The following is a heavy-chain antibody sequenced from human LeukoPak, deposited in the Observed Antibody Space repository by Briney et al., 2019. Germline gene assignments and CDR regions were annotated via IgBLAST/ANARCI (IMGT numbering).Heavy chain of an antibody. D-gene: IGHD1-26*01. CDR2: ISGSGSA. Sequence: GGSLRLSCAASGFTLSSYAMNWVRQAPGKGLEWVSGISGSGSAYYADSVKGRFSISRDKSKNTVYLQMDSLRAEDTAVYYCAKRGAEVGASVAPGDYWGQGTLLTASS. CDR3: AKRGAEVGASVAPGDY. J-gene: IGHJ4*02. CDR1: GFTLSSYA. V-gene: IGHV3-23*01.